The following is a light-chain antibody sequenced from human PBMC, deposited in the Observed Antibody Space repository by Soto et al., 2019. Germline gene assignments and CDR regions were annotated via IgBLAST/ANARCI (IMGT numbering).Light chain of an antibody. CDR3: QQRTNWSCT. V-gene: IGKV3-11*01. CDR2: DVS. J-gene: IGKJ1*01. CDR1: QSLDSS. Sequence: ESVLAQSPATLSLSPGERATLSCRASQSLDSSLAWFQQKPGQAPRLLIYDVSYRASGIPARFSGSGSGTDFTLTISSLEPEDFAVYYCQQRTNWSCTFGQGTKVDIK.